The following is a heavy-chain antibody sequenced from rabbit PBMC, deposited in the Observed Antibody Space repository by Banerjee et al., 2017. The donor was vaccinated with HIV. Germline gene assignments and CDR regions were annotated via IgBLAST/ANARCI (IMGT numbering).Heavy chain of an antibody. V-gene: IGHV1S45*01. J-gene: IGHJ6*01. CDR1: GLDFSSSYW. CDR2: IYTVSGST. D-gene: IGHD1-1*01. Sequence: QEQLEESGGDLVKPEGSLTLTCKASGLDFSSSYWIYWVRQAPGKGLEWIGCIYTVSGSTYYASWAKGRFTISKTSSTTVTLQMTSLTAADTATYFCARHLPGGSIAYKLWGPGTLVTVS. CDR3: ARHLPGGSIAYKL.